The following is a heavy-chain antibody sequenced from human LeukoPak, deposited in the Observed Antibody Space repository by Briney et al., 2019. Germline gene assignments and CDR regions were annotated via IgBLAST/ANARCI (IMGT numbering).Heavy chain of an antibody. V-gene: IGHV3-23*01. J-gene: IGHJ5*02. D-gene: IGHD3-3*01. CDR2: ISGSGGST. Sequence: GGSLRLSCAASGFNVDTNFMSWVRQAPGKGLEWVSAISGSGGSTYYADSVKGRFTISRDNSKNTLYLQMNSLRAEDTAVYYCAKLVPSDDFWSGYLGWFDPWGQGTLVTVSS. CDR1: GFNVDTNF. CDR3: AKLVPSDDFWSGYLGWFDP.